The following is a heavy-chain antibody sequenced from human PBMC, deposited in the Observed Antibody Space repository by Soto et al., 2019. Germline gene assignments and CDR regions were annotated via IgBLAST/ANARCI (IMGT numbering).Heavy chain of an antibody. J-gene: IGHJ4*02. CDR2: ISYDGSNK. CDR1: GFTFSRYG. D-gene: IGHD2-21*02. CDR3: AKDADGDWYFYY. Sequence: GGSLRLSCAASGFTFSRYGMHWVRQAPGKGVEWVAVISYDGSNKYYADSVKGRFTISRDNSKNTLYLQMNSLRAEDTAVYYCAKDADGDWYFYYWGQGTLVPVSS. V-gene: IGHV3-30*18.